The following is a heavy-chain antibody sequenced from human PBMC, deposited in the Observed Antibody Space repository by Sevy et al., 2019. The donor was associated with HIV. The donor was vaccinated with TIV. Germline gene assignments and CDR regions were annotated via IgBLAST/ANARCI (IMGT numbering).Heavy chain of an antibody. Sequence: GGSLRLSCAASRFILSDYYMSWIRQAPGKGLEWISYISGSGDTIYYADSVKGRFTISRDNTKNSLYLQMNSLRAEDTAVYYCARDHVKDGDLGDYYYFAMDVWDQGTTVTVSS. V-gene: IGHV3-11*01. J-gene: IGHJ6*02. CDR3: ARDHVKDGDLGDYYYFAMDV. CDR1: RFILSDYY. D-gene: IGHD3-16*01. CDR2: ISGSGDTI.